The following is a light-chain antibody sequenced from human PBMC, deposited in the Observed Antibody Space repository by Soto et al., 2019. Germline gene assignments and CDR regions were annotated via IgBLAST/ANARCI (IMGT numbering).Light chain of an antibody. Sequence: QSALTQPASVSGSPGQSITVSCTGTSSDVRSYNLVSWYQQHPGKAPKLMIYEGNKRPSGVSNRFSGSKSGDTASLTISGLQAEDEADHYCCSSAGDTTHVVFGGGTKVTVL. CDR1: SSDVRSYNL. J-gene: IGLJ2*01. V-gene: IGLV2-23*01. CDR3: CSSAGDTTHVV. CDR2: EGN.